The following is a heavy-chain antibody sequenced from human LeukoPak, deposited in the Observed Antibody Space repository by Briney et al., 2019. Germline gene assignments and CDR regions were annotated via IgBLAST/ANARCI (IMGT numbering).Heavy chain of an antibody. V-gene: IGHV3-66*01. D-gene: IGHD3-9*01. CDR1: GFTVSSNY. J-gene: IGHJ4*02. Sequence: GGSLRLSCAASGFTVSSNYMSWVRQAPGKGLEWVSVIYSGGSTYYADSVKGRFTISRDNSKNTLYLQMNSLRAEDTAVYYCARGSSYYDILAPFDYWGQGTLVTVSS. CDR3: ARGSSYYDILAPFDY. CDR2: IYSGGST.